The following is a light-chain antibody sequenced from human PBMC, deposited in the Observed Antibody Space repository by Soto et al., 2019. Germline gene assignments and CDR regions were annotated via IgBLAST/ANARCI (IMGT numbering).Light chain of an antibody. V-gene: IGKV1-39*01. J-gene: IGKJ1*01. CDR2: AAS. CDR1: HTIMTY. CDR3: QQSYNSPQT. Sequence: DIQMTQSPSSLSASVGDEVTITCRASHTIMTYLNWYQLKPGKPPRLLIYAASSLQSGVPSRFSGSGSGTDFTLTINSLQPEDFATYACQQSYNSPQTVGQGTKVEIK.